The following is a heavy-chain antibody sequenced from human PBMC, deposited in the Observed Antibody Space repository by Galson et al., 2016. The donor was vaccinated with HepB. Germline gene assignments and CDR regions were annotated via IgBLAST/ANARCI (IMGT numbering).Heavy chain of an antibody. CDR2: IKEDGSEK. CDR1: GFTFSSYW. CDR3: ARHKVATIGFDY. D-gene: IGHD5-12*01. J-gene: IGHJ4*02. Sequence: SLRLSCAASGFTFSSYWMSWVRQAPGKGLEWVADIKEDGSEKNYVDSAKGRFTISRDNANNLVYLQMNSLRAEDTAVYYSARHKVATIGFDYWGQGTLVIVSS. V-gene: IGHV3-7*01.